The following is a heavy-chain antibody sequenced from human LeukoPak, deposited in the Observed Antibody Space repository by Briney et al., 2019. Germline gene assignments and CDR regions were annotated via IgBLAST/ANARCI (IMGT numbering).Heavy chain of an antibody. CDR2: INPNSGGT. V-gene: IGHV1-2*02. CDR1: GYTFTGYY. Sequence: ASVKVSCKASGYTFTGYYMHWVRQAPGQGLEWMGWINPNSGGTNYAQKFQGRVTMTRDTSISTAYMELSRLRSDDTAVYYCARGDTAMVPDDAFDIWGQGTMVTVSS. CDR3: ARGDTAMVPDDAFDI. D-gene: IGHD5-18*01. J-gene: IGHJ3*02.